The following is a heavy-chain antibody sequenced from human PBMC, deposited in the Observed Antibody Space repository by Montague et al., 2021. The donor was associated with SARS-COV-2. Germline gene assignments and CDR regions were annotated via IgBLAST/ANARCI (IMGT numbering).Heavy chain of an antibody. Sequence: TLSLTCTVSGGSISTSGYYWSWIRQHPGKGLEWIGYISYSGSTYSNPSLQSRLTISVDTSENQFSLRLTSVTAADTAVYYCASAPYTSSWYWILDYWGQGTLVTVSS. CDR1: GGSISTSGYY. D-gene: IGHD6-13*01. V-gene: IGHV4-31*03. J-gene: IGHJ4*02. CDR3: ASAPYTSSWYWILDY. CDR2: ISYSGST.